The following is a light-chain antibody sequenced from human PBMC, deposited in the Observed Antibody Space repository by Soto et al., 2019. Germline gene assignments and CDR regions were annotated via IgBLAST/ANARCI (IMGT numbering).Light chain of an antibody. CDR1: SSDVGGYEF. CDR2: DVS. Sequence: QSVLTQPAPVSGSPGQSITISCTGTSSDVGGYEFVSWYQQHPDNAPKLIIYDVSDRPSGESSRFSGSKSANTASLTISGLQAEDEADYYCSSYTSSGTYVFGTGTKVTVL. CDR3: SSYTSSGTYV. J-gene: IGLJ1*01. V-gene: IGLV2-14*01.